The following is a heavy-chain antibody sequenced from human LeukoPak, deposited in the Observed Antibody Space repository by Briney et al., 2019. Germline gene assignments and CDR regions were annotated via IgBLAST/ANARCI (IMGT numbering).Heavy chain of an antibody. Sequence: SETLSLTCTVSGGSISSYYWSWIRQPAGKGLEWIGRIYTSGSTNYNPSLKSRVTMSVDTSKNQFSLKLSSVTAADTAVYYCARSGYDILTGRGYYYYYYMDVWGKGTTVTVSS. J-gene: IGHJ6*03. CDR3: ARSGYDILTGRGYYYYYYMDV. CDR1: GGSISSYY. D-gene: IGHD3-9*01. CDR2: IYTSGST. V-gene: IGHV4-4*07.